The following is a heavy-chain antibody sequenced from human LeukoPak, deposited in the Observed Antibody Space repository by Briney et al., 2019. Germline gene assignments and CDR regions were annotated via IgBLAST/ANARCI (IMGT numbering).Heavy chain of an antibody. J-gene: IGHJ4*02. CDR3: AKAGLVVVVAAHFDY. CDR2: ISGSSNYI. Sequence: GGSLRLSCATSGFTFSDRSINWVRQAPGKGLEWVAYISGSSNYINYADSVKGRFTISRDNAKTSVYLQMNSLRAEDTAVYYCAKAGLVVVVAAHFDYWGQGTLVTVSS. V-gene: IGHV3-21*01. CDR1: GFTFSDRS. D-gene: IGHD2-15*01.